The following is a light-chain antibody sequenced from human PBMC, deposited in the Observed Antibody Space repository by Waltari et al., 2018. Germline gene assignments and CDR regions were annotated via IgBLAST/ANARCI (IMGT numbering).Light chain of an antibody. CDR1: QSVNSF. Sequence: EIVLTQSPATLSLSPGERATLSCRASQSVNSFLAWYQQKPGQAPRLLIYDASNRATGIPARFSGSGSGTDFTLTISSLEPEDFAVYYCHQRSNWPGTFGQGTKVEIK. J-gene: IGKJ1*01. V-gene: IGKV3-11*01. CDR3: HQRSNWPGT. CDR2: DAS.